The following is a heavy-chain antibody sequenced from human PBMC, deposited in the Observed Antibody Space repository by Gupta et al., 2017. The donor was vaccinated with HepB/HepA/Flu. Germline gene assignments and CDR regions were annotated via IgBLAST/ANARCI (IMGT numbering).Heavy chain of an antibody. D-gene: IGHD6-13*01. CDR3: AQTSRGIGRN. CDR1: GFSLSISGVG. Sequence: QIPLKESGPTLVKPTQTLPLSCTFSGFSLSISGVGVGWIRQPPGKALEWLALIYWDDDKRYSPSLKTRLTITKDTSKNQVVLTMTNMDPADTATYYCAQTSRGIGRNWGQGTLVTVSS. V-gene: IGHV2-5*02. J-gene: IGHJ4*02. CDR2: IYWDDDK.